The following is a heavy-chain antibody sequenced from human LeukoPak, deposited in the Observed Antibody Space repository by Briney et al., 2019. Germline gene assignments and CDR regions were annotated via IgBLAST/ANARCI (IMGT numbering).Heavy chain of an antibody. CDR3: AKTEYSSSGSRYYYYMDV. CDR1: GFTFSSYA. CDR2: ISGSGGST. D-gene: IGHD6-13*01. Sequence: PGGSLRLSCAASGFTFSSYAMSWVRQAPRKGLEWVSAISGSGGSTYYADSVKGRFTISRDNSKNTLYLQMNSLRAEDTAVYYCAKTEYSSSGSRYYYYMDVWGKGTTVTVSS. J-gene: IGHJ6*03. V-gene: IGHV3-23*01.